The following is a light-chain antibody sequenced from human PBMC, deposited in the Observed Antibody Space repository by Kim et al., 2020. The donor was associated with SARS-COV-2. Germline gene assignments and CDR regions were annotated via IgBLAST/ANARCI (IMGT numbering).Light chain of an antibody. J-gene: IGLJ3*02. CDR3: GTWDSSLSAGWV. CDR1: SSNMGNNY. CDR2: DNN. Sequence: QKVTISCAGSSSNMGNNYVSWYQQLPGTAPKLLIYDNNKRPSGIPDRFSGAKSGTSATLGITGLQTGDEADYYCGTWDSSLSAGWVFGGGTQLTVL. V-gene: IGLV1-51*01.